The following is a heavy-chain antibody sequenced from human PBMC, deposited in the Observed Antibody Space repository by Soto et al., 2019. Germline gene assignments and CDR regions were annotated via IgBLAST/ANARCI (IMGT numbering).Heavy chain of an antibody. CDR3: ARRVALNAFDI. V-gene: IGHV3-48*01. D-gene: IGHD3-3*01. CDR2: ISDSSDSM. J-gene: IGHJ3*02. Sequence: PGGSLRLSCAASGFTFSKYSMNWVRQAPGKGLEWVSYISDSSDSMYYADSVKGRFTISRDNAKNSLYLQMNSLRAEDTAVYYCARRVALNAFDIWGQGTMVTVSS. CDR1: GFTFSKYS.